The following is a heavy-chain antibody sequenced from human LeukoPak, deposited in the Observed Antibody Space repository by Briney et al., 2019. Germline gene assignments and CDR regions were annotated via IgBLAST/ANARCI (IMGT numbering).Heavy chain of an antibody. CDR3: ARGLSGPYYYYYMDV. CDR2: INPNNGGT. J-gene: IGHJ6*03. D-gene: IGHD2-15*01. CDR1: GFTFTVYN. Sequence: ASVKVSCKASGFTFTVYNIHWVRQAPEQGLEWMGWINPNNGGTNYAQKFQGRVTMTRDTSISTAYMELSRLRSDDTAVYYCARGLSGPYYYYYMDVWGKGTTVTVSS. V-gene: IGHV1-2*02.